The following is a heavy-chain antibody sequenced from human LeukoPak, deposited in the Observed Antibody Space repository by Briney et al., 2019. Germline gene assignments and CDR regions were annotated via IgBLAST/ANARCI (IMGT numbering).Heavy chain of an antibody. CDR2: INPNSGGT. Sequence: ASVKVSCKASGYTFTGYYMHWVRQAPGQGLEWMGWINPNSGGTNYAQKFQGRVTMTRDTSISTAYMELSRLRSDDTAVYYCASALPSIAAAGNFDYWGQGTLVTVSS. J-gene: IGHJ4*02. CDR1: GYTFTGYY. V-gene: IGHV1-2*02. D-gene: IGHD6-13*01. CDR3: ASALPSIAAAGNFDY.